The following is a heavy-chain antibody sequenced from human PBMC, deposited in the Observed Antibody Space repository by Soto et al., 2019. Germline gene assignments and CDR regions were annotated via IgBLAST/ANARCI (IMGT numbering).Heavy chain of an antibody. J-gene: IGHJ4*02. CDR3: ARLNQSSDYFDY. Sequence: PSETLSLTCAVYGGSFSGYYWSWIRQPPGKGLEWIGEINHSGSTNYNPSLKSRVTISVDTSKNQFSLKLSSVTAADTAVYYCARLNQSSDYFDYWGQGTLVTVSS. CDR1: GGSFSGYY. V-gene: IGHV4-34*01. CDR2: INHSGST. D-gene: IGHD2-2*01.